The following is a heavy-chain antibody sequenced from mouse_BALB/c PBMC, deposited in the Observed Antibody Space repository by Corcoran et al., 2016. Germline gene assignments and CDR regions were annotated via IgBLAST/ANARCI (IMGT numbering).Heavy chain of an antibody. CDR1: GFNIKDTY. J-gene: IGHJ1*01. Sequence: EVQLQQSGAELVKPGASVKLSCTASGFNIKDTYMHWVKQRPEQGLEWIGRIDPANGNTKYDPKFQGKATITADTSSNTAYQQLSSLTSEDTAVEYCANWDWYFDVWCAGTTVTFAS. D-gene: IGHD4-1*01. V-gene: IGHV14-3*02. CDR3: ANWDWYFDV. CDR2: IDPANGNT.